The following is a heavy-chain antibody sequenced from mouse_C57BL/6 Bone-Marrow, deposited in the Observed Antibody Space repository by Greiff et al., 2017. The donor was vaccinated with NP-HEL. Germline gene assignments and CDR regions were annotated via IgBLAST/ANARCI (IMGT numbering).Heavy chain of an antibody. J-gene: IGHJ2*01. CDR3: ARVRPHFDY. CDR1: GYSITSGYY. D-gene: IGHD2-12*01. Sequence: ESGPGLVKPSQSLSLTCSVTGYSITSGYYWNWIRQFPGNKLEWMGYISYDGSNNYNPSLKNRISITRDTSKNQFFLKLNSVTTEDTATYYCARVRPHFDYWGQGTTLTVSS. V-gene: IGHV3-6*01. CDR2: ISYDGSN.